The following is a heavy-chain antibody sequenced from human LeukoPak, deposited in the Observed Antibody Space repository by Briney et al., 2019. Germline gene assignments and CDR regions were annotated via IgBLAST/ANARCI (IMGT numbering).Heavy chain of an antibody. J-gene: IGHJ4*02. CDR2: INDDETST. D-gene: IGHD1-26*01. V-gene: IGHV3-74*01. Sequence: GGSLRLSYAASGFSFSSSWMHWVRQAPGKGLVWVSRINDDETSTSYADSVKGRFTISRDNAKNTLYLQMNSLRADDTAVYYCATTDSGSYYDYWGQGTLVTVSS. CDR3: ATTDSGSYYDY. CDR1: GFSFSSSW.